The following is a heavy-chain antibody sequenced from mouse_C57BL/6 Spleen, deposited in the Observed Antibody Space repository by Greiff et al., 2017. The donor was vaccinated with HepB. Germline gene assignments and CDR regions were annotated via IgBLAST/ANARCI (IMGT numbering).Heavy chain of an antibody. CDR3: ARASMVTTARGYAMDY. V-gene: IGHV1-64*01. Sequence: VQLQQPGAQLVKPGASVKLSCKASGYTFTSYWMHWVKQRPGQGLEWIGMIHPNSGSTNYNEKFKSKATLTVDKSSSTAYMQLSSLTSEDSAVYYCARASMVTTARGYAMDYWGQGTSVTVSS. D-gene: IGHD2-2*01. CDR1: GYTFTSYW. J-gene: IGHJ4*01. CDR2: IHPNSGST.